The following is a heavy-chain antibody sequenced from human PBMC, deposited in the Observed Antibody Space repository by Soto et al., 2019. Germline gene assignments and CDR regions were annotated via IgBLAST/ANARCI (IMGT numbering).Heavy chain of an antibody. CDR3: AKDPEVGWAFDI. CDR1: GFTFSSYA. CDR2: ISGSGGST. Sequence: SLRLSCAASGFTFSSYAMSWVRQAPGKGLEWVSAISGSGGSTYYADSVKGRFTISRDNSKNTLYLQMNSLRAEDTAVYYCAKDPEVGWAFDIWGQGTMVTVSS. J-gene: IGHJ3*02. D-gene: IGHD2-15*01. V-gene: IGHV3-23*01.